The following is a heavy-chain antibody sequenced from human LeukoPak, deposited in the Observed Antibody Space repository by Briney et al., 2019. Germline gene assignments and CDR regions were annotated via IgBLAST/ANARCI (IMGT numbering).Heavy chain of an antibody. J-gene: IGHJ4*02. Sequence: GGSLRLSCAASGFTFSSYGIDWVRQAPGKGLEWVAVIWYDGSEKYYADSVKGRFTIPRDQSKNTAYLQMNSLRAEDTAVYYCARMGSGWSFDYWGQGALVTVSS. D-gene: IGHD6-19*01. V-gene: IGHV3-33*01. CDR3: ARMGSGWSFDY. CDR1: GFTFSSYG. CDR2: IWYDGSEK.